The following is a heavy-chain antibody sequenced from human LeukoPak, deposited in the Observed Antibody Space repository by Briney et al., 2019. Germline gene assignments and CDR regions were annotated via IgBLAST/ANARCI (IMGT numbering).Heavy chain of an antibody. V-gene: IGHV4-39*01. CDR2: IYYSGST. D-gene: IGHD1-26*01. Sequence: PSETLSLTCAVSGGSISSSGYYWGWIRQPPGKGLEWIASIYYSGSTYYNPSLKSRVTISVDTSKNQLSLKLSSLTAADTAVYYCARHEYSGSYYGLSWFDPWGQGTLVTVSS. J-gene: IGHJ5*02. CDR3: ARHEYSGSYYGLSWFDP. CDR1: GGSISSSGYY.